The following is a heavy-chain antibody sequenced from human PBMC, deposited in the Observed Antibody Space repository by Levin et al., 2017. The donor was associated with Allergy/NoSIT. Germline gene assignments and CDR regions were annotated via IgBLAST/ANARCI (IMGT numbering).Heavy chain of an antibody. V-gene: IGHV3-23*01. CDR1: GFSFSSYA. CDR2: ISGSGGST. D-gene: IGHD2-2*01. J-gene: IGHJ4*02. CDR3: AKDSHSSSSSCYGLDY. Sequence: GESLKISCAASGFSFSSYAMTWVRQAPGKGPEWVSAISGSGGSTYYADSVKGRFTISRDNSKNTPYLQMNSLRAEDTAVYYCAKDSHSSSSSCYGLDYWDQGTLVTFSS.